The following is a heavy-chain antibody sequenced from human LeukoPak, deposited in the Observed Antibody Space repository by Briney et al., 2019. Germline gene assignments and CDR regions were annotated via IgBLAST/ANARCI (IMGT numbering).Heavy chain of an antibody. V-gene: IGHV4-59*08. CDR2: IYYSGST. CDR3: ARHDQAYYDILTGYYGAFDI. CDR1: GGSISSYY. J-gene: IGHJ3*02. Sequence: SETLSLTCTVSGGSISSYYWSWIRQPPGKGLEWIRYIYYSGSTNYNPSLKSRVTISVDTSKNQFSLKLSSVTAADTAVYYCARHDQAYYDILTGYYGAFDIWGQGTMVTVSS. D-gene: IGHD3-9*01.